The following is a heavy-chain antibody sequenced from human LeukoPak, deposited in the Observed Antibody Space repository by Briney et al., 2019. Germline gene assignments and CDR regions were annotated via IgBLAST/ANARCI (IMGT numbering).Heavy chain of an antibody. CDR2: INHSGST. Sequence: SETLSLTCVVYGGSFSGYYSSWIRQPPGKGLEWIGEINHSGSTNYNPSLKSRVTISVDTSKNQFSLKLSSVTAADVSVYYCARGKPLFFRSSHVVTPYYFDYWGQGTLVTVSS. D-gene: IGHD3-22*01. CDR1: GGSFSGYY. V-gene: IGHV4-34*01. J-gene: IGHJ4*02. CDR3: ARGKPLFFRSSHVVTPYYFDY.